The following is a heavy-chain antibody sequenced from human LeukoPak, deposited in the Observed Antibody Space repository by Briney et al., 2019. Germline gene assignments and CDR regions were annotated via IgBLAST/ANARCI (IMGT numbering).Heavy chain of an antibody. J-gene: IGHJ4*02. CDR3: ARDREGYCSGGRCTNFDY. V-gene: IGHV3-21*01. Sequence: GSLRLSCAASGFTFSSYSMNWVRQAPGKGLEWVSSISGSSSYIYYADSLRGRFTISRDNAKNSLYLQMNSLRAEDTAVYYCARDREGYCSGGRCTNFDYWGQGTLVTVSS. CDR1: GFTFSSYS. CDR2: ISGSSSYI. D-gene: IGHD2-15*01.